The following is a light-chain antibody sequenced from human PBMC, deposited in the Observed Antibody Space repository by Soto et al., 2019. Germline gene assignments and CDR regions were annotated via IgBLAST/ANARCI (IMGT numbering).Light chain of an antibody. CDR1: QSISSS. J-gene: IGKJ4*01. Sequence: EIVLTQSPGTLSLSTWERATLSCMASQSISSSLAWYQQKPGQAPRLLIYGASTRASGIPARFSGSGSGTDFTLTISRLEPEDFAVYHCHQYGSSPLTFGGGTKVDIK. V-gene: IGKV3-20*01. CDR2: GAS. CDR3: HQYGSSPLT.